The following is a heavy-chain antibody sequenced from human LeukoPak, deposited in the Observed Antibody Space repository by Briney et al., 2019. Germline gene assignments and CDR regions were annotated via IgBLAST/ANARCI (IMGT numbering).Heavy chain of an antibody. D-gene: IGHD1-1*01. CDR2: ISHTFSTV. CDR3: ARVMEYYFYYMDV. CDR1: GFTFSRYW. Sequence: GGSLRLSCAASGFTFSRYWMSWVRQAPGKGLEWVAYISHTFSTVYYADSVKGRFTISRDNTRNSLYLQMNSLKVEDTAVYYCARVMEYYFYYMDVWGKGTTVTISS. J-gene: IGHJ6*03. V-gene: IGHV3-48*04.